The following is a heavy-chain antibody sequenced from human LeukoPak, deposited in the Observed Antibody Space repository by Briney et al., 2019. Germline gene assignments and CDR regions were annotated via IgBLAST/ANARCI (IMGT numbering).Heavy chain of an antibody. CDR3: ARGYYDFWSGYHDYFDY. CDR1: GYTFTGYY. CDR2: INPNSGGT. J-gene: IGHJ4*02. Sequence: LGASVRVSCKASGYTFTGYYMHWVRQAPGQGLEWMGWINPNSGGTNYAQKFQGRVTMTRDTSINTAYMELSRLRSDDTAVYYCARGYYDFWSGYHDYFDYWGQGTLVTVSS. D-gene: IGHD3-3*01. V-gene: IGHV1-2*03.